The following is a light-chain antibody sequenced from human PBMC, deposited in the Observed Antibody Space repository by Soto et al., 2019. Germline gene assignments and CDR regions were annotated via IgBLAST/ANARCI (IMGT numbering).Light chain of an antibody. CDR2: EAS. CDR1: QDITNY. J-gene: IGKJ4*01. V-gene: IGKV1-33*01. Sequence: DIQMTQSPSSLSASVGDRVTITCQASQDITNYLNWYQQKPGKAPKLLIYEASSLETGVPSRFSGGGTGAQFSFTISSLQPEDFATYYCQQYVNLPLTFGGGTKVEVK. CDR3: QQYVNLPLT.